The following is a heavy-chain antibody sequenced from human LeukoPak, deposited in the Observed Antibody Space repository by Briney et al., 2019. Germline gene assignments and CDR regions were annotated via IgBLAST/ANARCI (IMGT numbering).Heavy chain of an antibody. D-gene: IGHD4-17*01. V-gene: IGHV3-48*01. J-gene: IGHJ6*02. CDR1: GFTLSSYS. CDR3: AREYGDYVPYYYYGMDV. Sequence: PGGSLRLSCAASGFTLSSYSMNWVRQAPGKGLEWVSYISSSSSTIYYADSVKGRFTISRDNAKNSLYLQMNSLRAEDTAVYYCAREYGDYVPYYYYGMDVWGQGTTVTVSS. CDR2: ISSSSSTI.